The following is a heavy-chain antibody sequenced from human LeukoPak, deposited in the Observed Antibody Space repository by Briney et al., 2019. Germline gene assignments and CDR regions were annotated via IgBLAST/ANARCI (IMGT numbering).Heavy chain of an antibody. D-gene: IGHD3-10*01. CDR2: IYYSGST. V-gene: IGHV4-59*01. CDR3: ARDAIRYFYYGSGRSSSGYFDY. Sequence: SETLSLTCTVSGGSINTKYWSWIRQPPGEGLEFIGNIYYSGSTNYNPSLKSRVTISVDTSKNQFSLNLTSVTAADTAVYYCARDAIRYFYYGSGRSSSGYFDYWGQGTLVTVSS. CDR1: GGSINTKY. J-gene: IGHJ4*02.